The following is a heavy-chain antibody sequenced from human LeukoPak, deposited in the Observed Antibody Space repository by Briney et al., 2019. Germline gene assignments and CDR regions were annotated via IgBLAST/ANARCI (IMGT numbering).Heavy chain of an antibody. Sequence: PSETLSLTCTVSGGSISSYYWSWIRQPPGKGLEWIGEINHSGSTNYNPSLKSRVTISVDTSKNQFSLKLSSVTAADTAVYYCASSPNDYSNYWGQGTLVTVSS. CDR2: INHSGST. J-gene: IGHJ4*02. CDR1: GGSISSYY. D-gene: IGHD4-11*01. V-gene: IGHV4-34*01. CDR3: ASSPNDYSNY.